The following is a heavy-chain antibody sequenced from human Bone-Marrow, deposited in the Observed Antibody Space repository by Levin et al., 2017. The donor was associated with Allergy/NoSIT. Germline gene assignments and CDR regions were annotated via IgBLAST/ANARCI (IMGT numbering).Heavy chain of an antibody. D-gene: IGHD2-21*01. Sequence: GGSLRLSCVVSGFTFRSYAMSWIRQTPDKGLEWISIISGDSRVIYYADSVRGRFTISRDNSKNTLYLQMNSLRAEDTALYYCVSYRDGPYIPIAYWGQGTLVTVSS. CDR1: GFTFRSYA. CDR3: VSYRDGPYIPIAY. CDR2: ISGDSRVI. J-gene: IGHJ4*02. V-gene: IGHV3-23*01.